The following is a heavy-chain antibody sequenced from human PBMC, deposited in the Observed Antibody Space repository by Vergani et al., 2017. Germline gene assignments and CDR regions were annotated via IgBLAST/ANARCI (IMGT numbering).Heavy chain of an antibody. CDR2: ISWNSGSI. Sequence: EVQLVESGGGLVQPGRSLRLSCAASGFTFDDYAMHWVRQAPGKGLEWVSGISWNSGSIGYADSVKGRFTISRDNAKNSLYLQMNSLRAEDTALYYCTRGSYYDFWSGRTLDAFDIWGQGTMVTVSS. CDR3: TRGSYYDFWSGRTLDAFDI. J-gene: IGHJ3*02. D-gene: IGHD3-3*01. V-gene: IGHV3-9*01. CDR1: GFTFDDYA.